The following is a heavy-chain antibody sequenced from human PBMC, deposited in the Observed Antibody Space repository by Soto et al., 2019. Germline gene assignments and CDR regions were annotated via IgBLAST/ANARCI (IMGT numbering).Heavy chain of an antibody. CDR2: INPGNGNT. J-gene: IGHJ4*01. CDR1: GYSFTTYT. Sequence: AASVKVSCKASGYSFTTYTMHWVRQAPGQRLEWMGWINPGNGNTKYSQKFQGRVTISRDTSASTAYMELSSLRSEDTAVYFCARDGARITIFGVVYYFDYWGQGTLVTVSS. V-gene: IGHV1-3*01. D-gene: IGHD3-3*01. CDR3: ARDGARITIFGVVYYFDY.